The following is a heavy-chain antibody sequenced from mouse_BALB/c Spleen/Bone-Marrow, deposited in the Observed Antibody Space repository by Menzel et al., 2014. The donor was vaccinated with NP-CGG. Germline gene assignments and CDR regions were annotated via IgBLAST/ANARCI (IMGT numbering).Heavy chain of an antibody. D-gene: IGHD2-14*01. J-gene: IGHJ3*01. CDR3: ARGGYDGRGFAY. V-gene: IGHV3-6*02. CDR2: ISYDGSN. Sequence: ESGPGLVKPSQSLSLTCSVTGYSITSGYYWNWIRQFPGNKLEWMGYISYDGSNNYNPSLKNRISITRDTSKNQFFLKLNSVTTEDTATYYCARGGYDGRGFAYWGQGILVTVSA. CDR1: GYSITSGYY.